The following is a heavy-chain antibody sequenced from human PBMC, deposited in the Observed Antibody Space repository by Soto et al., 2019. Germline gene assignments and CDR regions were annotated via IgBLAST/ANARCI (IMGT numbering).Heavy chain of an antibody. CDR2: LNAGNSNR. Sequence: VQLVQSGAEVKKPGASVKVSCKASGYTFTNNAIHWVRQAPGQRLEWLGWLNAGNSNREYSQKFQGRIIMTKDTSAGTAYMALSSLIPEDTAVYYCARGYDFVGGSYRADVFDCWGQGTMVTVSS. CDR3: ARGYDFVGGSYRADVFDC. CDR1: GYTFTNNA. V-gene: IGHV1-3*01. J-gene: IGHJ3*01. D-gene: IGHD3-16*02.